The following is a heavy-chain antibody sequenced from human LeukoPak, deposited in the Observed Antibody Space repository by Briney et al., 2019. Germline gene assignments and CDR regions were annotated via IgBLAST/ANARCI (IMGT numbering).Heavy chain of an antibody. CDR1: GFTFSSYG. Sequence: GGSLRLSCAASGFTFSSYGMHWVRQAPGKGLEWVAVIWYDGSNKYYADSVKGRFTISRDNSKNTLYLQMNSLRAEDTAVYYCARYCGGDCYYGMGVWGQGTTVTVSS. J-gene: IGHJ6*02. CDR2: IWYDGSNK. CDR3: ARYCGGDCYYGMGV. V-gene: IGHV3-33*01. D-gene: IGHD2-21*01.